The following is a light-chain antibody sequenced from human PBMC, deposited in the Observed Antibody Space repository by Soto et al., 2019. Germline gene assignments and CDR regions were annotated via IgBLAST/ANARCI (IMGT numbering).Light chain of an antibody. V-gene: IGKV1-5*03. CDR3: QQYNSYSQR. Sequence: DIQMTQSPSTLSASVGDRVTITCRASQSISTWLAWYQQKPGKAPKLLIYKASSLKSGVPSRFSGSGSGTEFTLTISSLQPDDFATYYCQQYNSYSQRFGQGTKVEIK. J-gene: IGKJ1*01. CDR2: KAS. CDR1: QSISTW.